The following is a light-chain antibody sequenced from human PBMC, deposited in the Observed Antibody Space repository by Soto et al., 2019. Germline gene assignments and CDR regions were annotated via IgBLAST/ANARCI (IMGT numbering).Light chain of an antibody. CDR3: QQYGSSGT. Sequence: EIVLTLSPGTLSLSPGERATLSCRASQSVSNNYLAWYQQKPGQAPRLLIYGASNRATGIPDRFSGSGSGTDFTLTICRLEPEDFAVYYCQQYGSSGTFGQGTKVEIK. CDR1: QSVSNNY. V-gene: IGKV3-20*01. J-gene: IGKJ1*01. CDR2: GAS.